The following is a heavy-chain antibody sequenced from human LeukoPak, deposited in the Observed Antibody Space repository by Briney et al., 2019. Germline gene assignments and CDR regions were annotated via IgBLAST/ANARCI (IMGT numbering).Heavy chain of an antibody. CDR1: GYTFTGYY. D-gene: IGHD6-13*01. CDR2: INPNSGGT. Sequence: ASVKVSCKASGYTFTGYYMHWLRQAPGQGLEWMGWINPNSGGTNYAQKFQGRVTMTRDTSISTAYMELSRLRSDDTAVYYCARAQQLVLYYDYYMDVWGKGTTVTVSS. CDR3: ARAQQLVLYYDYYMDV. V-gene: IGHV1-2*02. J-gene: IGHJ6*03.